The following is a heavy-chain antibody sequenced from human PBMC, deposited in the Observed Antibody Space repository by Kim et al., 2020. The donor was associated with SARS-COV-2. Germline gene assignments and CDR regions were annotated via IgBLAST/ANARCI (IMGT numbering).Heavy chain of an antibody. CDR3: ARDGSPTSPFAGLIIADY. D-gene: IGHD3-16*02. Sequence: GGSLRLSCAVSGFTFSTHWMGWVRQAPGKGLEWVANIKQDGSEKYYVDSVKGRFTISRDNPKNSLFLQMNSLRAEDTAVYYCARDGSPTSPFAGLIIADYWGQGTLVTVSS. CDR2: IKQDGSEK. V-gene: IGHV3-7*01. J-gene: IGHJ4*02. CDR1: GFTFSTHW.